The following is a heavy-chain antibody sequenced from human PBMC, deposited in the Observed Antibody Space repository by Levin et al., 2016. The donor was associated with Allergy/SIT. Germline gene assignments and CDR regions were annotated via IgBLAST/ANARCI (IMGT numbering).Heavy chain of an antibody. CDR2: ISGSGGST. D-gene: IGHD5-18*01. Sequence: WIRQPPGKGLEWVSAISGSGGSTYYADSVKGRFTISRDNSKNTLYLQMNSLRAEDTAVYYCAYNTAMVSYYYGMDVWGQGTTVTVSS. V-gene: IGHV3-23*01. CDR3: AYNTAMVSYYYGMDV. J-gene: IGHJ6*02.